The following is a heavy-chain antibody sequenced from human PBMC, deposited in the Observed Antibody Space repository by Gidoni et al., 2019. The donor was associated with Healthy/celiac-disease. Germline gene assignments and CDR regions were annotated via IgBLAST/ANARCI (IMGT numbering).Heavy chain of an antibody. V-gene: IGHV4-39*01. CDR2: IYYSGST. Sequence: QLQLQESGPGLVKPSETLSLTCTVSGGSISSSSYYWGWIRQPPGKGLEWIGSIYYSGSTYYNPSLKSRVTISVDTSKNQFSLKLSSVTAADTAVYYCARSPHGTVKHFDYWGQGTLVTVSS. D-gene: IGHD4-17*01. J-gene: IGHJ4*02. CDR3: ARSPHGTVKHFDY. CDR1: GGSISSSSYY.